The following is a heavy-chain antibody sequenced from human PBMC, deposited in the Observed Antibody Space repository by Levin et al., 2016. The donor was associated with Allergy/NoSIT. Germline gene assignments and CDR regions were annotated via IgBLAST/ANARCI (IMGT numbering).Heavy chain of an antibody. Sequence: WIRQPPGKALEWLALIYWDDAKRFSPSLRSRLTITKDTSKNQVVLTMTNMDPVDTATYFCAHDSFERGFDYWGQGTLVTVSS. CDR2: IYWDDAK. CDR3: AHDSFERGFDY. V-gene: IGHV2-5*02. J-gene: IGHJ4*02. D-gene: IGHD2-21*01.